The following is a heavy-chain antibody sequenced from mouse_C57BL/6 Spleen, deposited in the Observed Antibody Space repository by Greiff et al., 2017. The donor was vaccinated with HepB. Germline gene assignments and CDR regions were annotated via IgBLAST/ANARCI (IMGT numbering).Heavy chain of an antibody. D-gene: IGHD2-4*01. CDR2: IHPNSGST. CDR3: ARSTMITTRFAY. CDR1: GYTFTSYW. Sequence: VKLQQPGAELVKPGASVKLSCKASGYTFTSYWMHWVKQRPGQGLEWIGMIHPNSGSTNYNEKFKSKATLTVDKSSSTAYMQLSSLTSEDSAVYYCARSTMITTRFAYWGQGTLVTVSA. V-gene: IGHV1-64*01. J-gene: IGHJ3*01.